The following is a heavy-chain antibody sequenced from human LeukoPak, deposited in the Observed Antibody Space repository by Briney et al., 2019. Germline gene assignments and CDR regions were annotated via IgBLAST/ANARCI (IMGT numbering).Heavy chain of an antibody. V-gene: IGHV4-31*03. CDR1: GGSVSSGGYY. CDR2: ISDRGRT. Sequence: PSETLSLTCTVSGGSVSSGGYYWSWIRQHPQKGLEWIGYISDRGRTYYNPSLMSRLTISVDTSKNQFSLRLTSVTAADTAVYYCERASRLGQLSLGYWGQGTLVTVSS. J-gene: IGHJ4*02. CDR3: ERASRLGQLSLGY. D-gene: IGHD3-16*02.